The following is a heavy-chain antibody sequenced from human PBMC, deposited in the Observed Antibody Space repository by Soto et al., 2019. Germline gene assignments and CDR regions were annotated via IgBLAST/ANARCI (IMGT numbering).Heavy chain of an antibody. Sequence: SETLSLTCTVSGGSISSYYWSWIRQPPGKGLEWIGYIYYSGSTNYNPSPMSRVTISVDTSKNQFSLKLSSVTAADTAVYYCARKGVRGDADAFDIWGQGTMVTVSS. CDR3: ARKGVRGDADAFDI. J-gene: IGHJ3*02. V-gene: IGHV4-59*01. CDR1: GGSISSYY. CDR2: IYYSGST. D-gene: IGHD3-10*01.